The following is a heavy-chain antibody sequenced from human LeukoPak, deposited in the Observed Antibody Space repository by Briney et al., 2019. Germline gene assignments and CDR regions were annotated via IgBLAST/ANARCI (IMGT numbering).Heavy chain of an antibody. CDR1: GYTFTSYY. D-gene: IGHD3-22*01. J-gene: IGHJ3*02. CDR3: ARDLWVDSSGYNDAFDI. Sequence: SVKVSCKASGYTFTSYYMHWVRQAPGQGLEWMGIINPSGGSTSYARKFQGRVTMTRDMSTSTVYMELSSLRSEDTAVYYCARDLWVDSSGYNDAFDIWGQGTMVTVSS. CDR2: INPSGGST. V-gene: IGHV1-46*01.